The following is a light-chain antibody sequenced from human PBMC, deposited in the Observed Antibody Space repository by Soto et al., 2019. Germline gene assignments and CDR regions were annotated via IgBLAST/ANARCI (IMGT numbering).Light chain of an antibody. CDR3: QQYGGSPT. CDR1: QSVTSN. Sequence: EIVMTQSPASLSVSPGERATLSCRASQSVTSNLAWYQQKPGQAPRLLISGASSRATGIPDRFSGSGSGTDFTLTISRLDPEDFAVYSCQQYGGSPTFGQGTKVDIK. V-gene: IGKV3-20*01. J-gene: IGKJ1*01. CDR2: GAS.